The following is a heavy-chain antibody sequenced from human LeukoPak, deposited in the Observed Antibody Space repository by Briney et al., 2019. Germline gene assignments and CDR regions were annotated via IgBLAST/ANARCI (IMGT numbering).Heavy chain of an antibody. V-gene: IGHV3-53*01. CDR2: IYSGGTT. CDR1: GFTVSGNY. J-gene: IGHJ6*03. Sequence: GGSLRLSCAVSGFTVSGNYMSWVRQAPGKGLEWVSLIYSGGTTYYADSVKGRFTISRDNAKNSLYLQMNSLRAEDTAVYYCARISGLWFGEPYYYYMDVWGKGTTVTVSS. CDR3: ARISGLWFGEPYYYYMDV. D-gene: IGHD3-10*01.